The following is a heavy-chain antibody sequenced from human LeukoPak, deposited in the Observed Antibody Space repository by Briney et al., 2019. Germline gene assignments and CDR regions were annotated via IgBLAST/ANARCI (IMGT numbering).Heavy chain of an antibody. V-gene: IGHV3-23*01. Sequence: GGSLRLSCAASGFNVSSNYISWIRQAPGKGLEWVSAISGSGGSTYYADSVKGRFTISRDNSKNTLYLQMNSLTAEDTAVYYCARGGGAFCGSDCHRNFDDWGQGTLVTVSS. CDR3: ARGGGAFCGSDCHRNFDD. J-gene: IGHJ4*02. CDR2: ISGSGGST. D-gene: IGHD2-21*02. CDR1: GFNVSSNY.